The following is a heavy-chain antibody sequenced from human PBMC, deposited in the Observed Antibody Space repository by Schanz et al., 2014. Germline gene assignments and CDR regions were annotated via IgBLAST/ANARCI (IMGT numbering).Heavy chain of an antibody. CDR2: IYSSGST. J-gene: IGHJ5*02. CDR3: ARDLPYGSGRVVFDP. CDR1: GGSISNYY. D-gene: IGHD3-10*01. Sequence: QVQLQESGPGLVKPSETLSLTCTVSGGSISNYYWSWIRQPVGKGLEWIGRIYSSGSTNYNPSLKSRVAMSVDTSKNQVSLNLNSVTAADTAVYFCARDLPYGSGRVVFDPWGQGALVTVSS. V-gene: IGHV4-4*07.